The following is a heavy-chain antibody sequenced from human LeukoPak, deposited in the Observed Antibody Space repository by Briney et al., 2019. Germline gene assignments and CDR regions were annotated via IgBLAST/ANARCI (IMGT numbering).Heavy chain of an antibody. CDR3: ARNYDFWSGSLPFDC. Sequence: ASVKVSCRASGYTFTSYGISWVRQAPGQGLEWMGWISAYNGNTNYAQKLQGRVTMTTDTSTSTAYMELRSLRSDDTAVYYCARNYDFWSGSLPFDCWGQGTLVTVSS. V-gene: IGHV1-18*01. CDR1: GYTFTSYG. CDR2: ISAYNGNT. J-gene: IGHJ4*02. D-gene: IGHD3-3*01.